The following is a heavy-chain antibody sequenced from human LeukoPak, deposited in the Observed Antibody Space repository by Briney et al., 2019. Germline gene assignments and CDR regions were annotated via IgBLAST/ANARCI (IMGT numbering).Heavy chain of an antibody. V-gene: IGHV3-7*01. D-gene: IGHD6-19*01. CDR2: IKQDGSEK. Sequence: GGSLRLSCAASGITFRNHWMTWVRQAPGKGLEWVANIKQDGSEKYYVDSVKGRFTISRDNAKNSLYLQMNSLRAEDTAVYYCARDLAYSSGWTADIDYYYYGMDVWGKGTTVTVSS. CDR1: GITFRNHW. J-gene: IGHJ6*04. CDR3: ARDLAYSSGWTADIDYYYYGMDV.